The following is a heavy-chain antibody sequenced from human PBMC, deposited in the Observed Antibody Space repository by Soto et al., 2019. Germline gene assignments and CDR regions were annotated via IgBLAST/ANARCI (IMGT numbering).Heavy chain of an antibody. CDR2: IYPDDSDV. D-gene: IGHD3-3*01. V-gene: IGHV5-51*01. CDR3: ARHGVSFGPFDY. CDR1: QDIFTSNW. Sequence: GESLKISCQGSQDIFTSNWIGWLRQMPGEGLEWMGVIYPDDSDVKYNPSFQGQVTISVDKSISTAYLQWSRLRDSDTAMYFCARHGVSFGPFDYWGQGTPVTVSS. J-gene: IGHJ4*02.